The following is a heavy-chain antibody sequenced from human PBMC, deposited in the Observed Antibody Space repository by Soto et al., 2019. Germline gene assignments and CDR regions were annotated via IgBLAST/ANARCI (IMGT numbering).Heavy chain of an antibody. D-gene: IGHD2-8*02. J-gene: IGHJ4*02. V-gene: IGHV3-48*02. Sequence: EVQLVESGGGWVQPGGYLRLSCAASGLTFSVYTMNWVRQAPGKGLDWVSYITGSSDRILFADSVKGRFTVSRDNAKNSLYLQMNSLRDEYTGVYYCTTSTGHLNHWGQGTLVSVSS. CDR1: GLTFSVYT. CDR3: TTSTGHLNH. CDR2: ITGSSDRI.